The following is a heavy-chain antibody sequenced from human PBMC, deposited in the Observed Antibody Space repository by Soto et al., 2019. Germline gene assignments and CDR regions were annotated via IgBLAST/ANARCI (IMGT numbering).Heavy chain of an antibody. D-gene: IGHD2-15*01. J-gene: IGHJ4*02. CDR3: ARDGAPRGHCAAKFHRAY. V-gene: IGHV3-23*01. CDR2: RSGSGNGR. CDR1: GFTFSSYG. Sequence: GGSLRLSCAASGFTFSSYGMSWVRQAQGKGLEWVSARSGSGNGRYYADSVKGRCTISRDNSKNTLYLQMNSLRAEDTAVYFFARDGAPRGHCAAKFHRAYWGQGTLVTVSS.